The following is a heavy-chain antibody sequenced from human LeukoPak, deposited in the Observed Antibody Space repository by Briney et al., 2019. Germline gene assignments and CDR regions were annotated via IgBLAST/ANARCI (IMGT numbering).Heavy chain of an antibody. CDR2: IYYSGST. Sequence: PSETLSLTCTASGGSISSSSYYWGWIRQPPGKGLEWIGSIYYSGSTHYIPSLKGRVTISVDTSKNQVSPKLSSVTAADTAVYYCARHYSDFWSGYSTWGQGTLVTVSS. J-gene: IGHJ4*02. V-gene: IGHV4-39*01. CDR3: ARHYSDFWSGYST. D-gene: IGHD3-3*01. CDR1: GGSISSSSYY.